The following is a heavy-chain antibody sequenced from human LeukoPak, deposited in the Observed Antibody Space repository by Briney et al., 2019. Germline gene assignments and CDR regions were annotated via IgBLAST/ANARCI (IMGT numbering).Heavy chain of an antibody. CDR1: GYTFTSYA. CDR2: INTNTGNP. D-gene: IGHD5-18*01. J-gene: IGHJ6*02. V-gene: IGHV7-4-1*02. CDR3: ARFLGYSYGYEVVTATHYYHYGMDV. Sequence: ASVKVSFKASGYTFTSYAMNWVRQAPGQGLEWMGWINTNTGNPTYAQGFTGRFVFSLDTSVSTAYLQISSLKAEGTAVYYCARFLGYSYGYEVVTATHYYHYGMDVWGQGTTVTVSS.